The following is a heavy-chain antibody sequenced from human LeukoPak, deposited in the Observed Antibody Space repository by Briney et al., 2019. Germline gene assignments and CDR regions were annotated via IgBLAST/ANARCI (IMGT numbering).Heavy chain of an antibody. J-gene: IGHJ5*02. CDR2: VYYSGTT. CDR1: GVSIRTYY. CDR3: ATGRTTERDGYNYDWFDP. V-gene: IGHV4-59*01. D-gene: IGHD5-24*01. Sequence: SETLSLTCTVSGVSIRTYYWTWIRQPPGKGLEWVGYVYYSGTTIYNPSLKSRVTISLGTSKNQFSLKLSSVTAADTAVYYCATGRTTERDGYNYDWFDPWGQGTLVTVSS.